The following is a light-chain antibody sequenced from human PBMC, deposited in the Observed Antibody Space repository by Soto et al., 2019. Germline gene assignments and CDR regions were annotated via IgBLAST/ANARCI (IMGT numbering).Light chain of an antibody. J-gene: IGLJ1*01. CDR1: SGDVGKYNL. V-gene: IGLV2-23*02. Sequence: QSALTQPASVSGSPGQSITISCTGTSGDVGKYNLVSWYQQHPGKAPKLMIYEVIKRPSGVSNRFSGSKSGNTASLTISGLQADDEANYYCCSYAGSGTDNYVFGSGTKLTVL. CDR3: CSYAGSGTDNYV. CDR2: EVI.